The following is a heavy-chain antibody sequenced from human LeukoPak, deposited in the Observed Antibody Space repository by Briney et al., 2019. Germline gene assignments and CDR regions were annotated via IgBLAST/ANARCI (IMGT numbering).Heavy chain of an antibody. J-gene: IGHJ4*02. CDR1: RFIFSNYA. CDR3: ARDSIPNHYDSSGYSPLDY. Sequence: PGGSLRLSCGASRFIFSNYAMNWVRQAPGKGLEWVSYISSSSSTIYYADSVRGRFTISRDNAKNSLYLQMNSLRAEDTAVYYCARDSIPNHYDSSGYSPLDYWGQGTLVTVSS. CDR2: ISSSSSTI. D-gene: IGHD3-22*01. V-gene: IGHV3-48*01.